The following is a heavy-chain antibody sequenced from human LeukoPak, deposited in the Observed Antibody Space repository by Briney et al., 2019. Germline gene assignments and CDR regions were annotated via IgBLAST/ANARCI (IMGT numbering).Heavy chain of an antibody. J-gene: IGHJ4*02. Sequence: TGGSLRLSCAASGFTFSSYSMNWVRQAPGKGLEWVSSINSRSSYIYYADSVKGRFTVSRGNAQNSLYLQMNSLRAEDTAVYYYAREIAGYSYGAFDYWGQGTLVTVSS. CDR1: GFTFSSYS. V-gene: IGHV3-21*01. D-gene: IGHD5-18*01. CDR3: AREIAGYSYGAFDY. CDR2: INSRSSYI.